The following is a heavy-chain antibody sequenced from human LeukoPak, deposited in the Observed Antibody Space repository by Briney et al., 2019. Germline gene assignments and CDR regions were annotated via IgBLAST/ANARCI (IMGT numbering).Heavy chain of an antibody. CDR2: IYYRGST. Sequence: SETLSLTCSVSGGSISSSDYYWSWIRQHPGKGLEWIGYIYYRGSTYYNPSLKSRVIMAVDTAKNQFSLKLSSVTAADTAIYYCARRVWNLTYYFDYWDQGTLVTVSS. J-gene: IGHJ4*02. D-gene: IGHD1-1*01. CDR3: ARRVWNLTYYFDY. V-gene: IGHV4-31*03. CDR1: GGSISSSDYY.